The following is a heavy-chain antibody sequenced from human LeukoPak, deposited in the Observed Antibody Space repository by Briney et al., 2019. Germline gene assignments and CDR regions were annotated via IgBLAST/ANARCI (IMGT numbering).Heavy chain of an antibody. V-gene: IGHV6-1*01. CDR3: ARELGSFDI. CDR1: GDSVSNNSVA. J-gene: IGHJ3*02. Sequence: SQTLSLTCAISGDSVSNNSVAWNWIRQSPSRGLEWLGRTYYRSKWYNAYAVSVKSRITINPDTSKNQFSPQLNSVTPEDTAVYYCARELGSFDIWGQGTKVTVSS. CDR2: TYYRSKWYN. D-gene: IGHD3-3*02.